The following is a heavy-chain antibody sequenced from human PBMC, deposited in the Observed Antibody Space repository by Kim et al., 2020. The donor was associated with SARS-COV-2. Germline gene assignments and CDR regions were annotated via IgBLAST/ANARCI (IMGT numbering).Heavy chain of an antibody. J-gene: IGHJ4*02. CDR1: GYSFTSYW. CDR3: ARRSRKSGSYLHYFDY. Sequence: GESLKISCKGSGYSFTSYWIGWVRQMPGKGLEWMGIIYPGDSDTRYSPSFQGQVTISADKSISTAYLQWSSLKASDTAMYYCARRSRKSGSYLHYFDYWGQGTLVTVSS. CDR2: IYPGDSDT. D-gene: IGHD1-26*01. V-gene: IGHV5-51*01.